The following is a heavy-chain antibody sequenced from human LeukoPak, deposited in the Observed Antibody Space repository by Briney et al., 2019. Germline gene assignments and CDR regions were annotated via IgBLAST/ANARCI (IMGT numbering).Heavy chain of an antibody. Sequence: SETLSLTCTVSDDSISDYYRGWIRQPPGKGLEWIGYFYNSGRSTYNPSLKSRVTISADTSKNHFSLKLNSVTTADTAVYYCTRGARWLIDYWGQGILVTVSS. J-gene: IGHJ4*02. CDR1: DDSISDYY. V-gene: IGHV4-59*01. CDR2: FYNSGRS. CDR3: TRGARWLIDY. D-gene: IGHD3-16*01.